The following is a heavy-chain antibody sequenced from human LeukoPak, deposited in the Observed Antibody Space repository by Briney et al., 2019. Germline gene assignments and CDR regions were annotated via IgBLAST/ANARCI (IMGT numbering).Heavy chain of an antibody. Sequence: PSETLSLTCTVSGGSISSGSYYWSWIRQPAGKGLEWIGRIYTSGSTNYNPSLKSRVTISVDTSKNQFSLKLSSVTAADTAVYYCARVLGYCSGGSCSSRGWFDPWGQGTLVTVSS. CDR1: GGSISSGSYY. V-gene: IGHV4-61*02. CDR3: ARVLGYCSGGSCSSRGWFDP. J-gene: IGHJ5*02. D-gene: IGHD2-15*01. CDR2: IYTSGST.